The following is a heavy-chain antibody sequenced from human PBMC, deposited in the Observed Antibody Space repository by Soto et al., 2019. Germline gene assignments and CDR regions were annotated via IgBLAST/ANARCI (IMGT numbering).Heavy chain of an antibody. J-gene: IGHJ4*02. D-gene: IGHD4-17*01. V-gene: IGHV4-4*02. CDR2: IYHSGST. Sequence: PSETLSLTCAVSGGSISSSNWWSWVRQPPGKGLEWIGEIYHSGSTNYNPSLKSRVTISVDKSKNQFSLKLSSVTAADTAVYYCAKEAMTTVITRYYFDYWGQGTLVTVSS. CDR1: GGSISSSNW. CDR3: AKEAMTTVITRYYFDY.